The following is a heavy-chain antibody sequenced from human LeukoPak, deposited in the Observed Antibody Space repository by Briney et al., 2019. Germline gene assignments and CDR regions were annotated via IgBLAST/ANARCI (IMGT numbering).Heavy chain of an antibody. CDR3: ARGLRNTILGGDYY. J-gene: IGHJ4*02. V-gene: IGHV3-48*03. CDR2: ISGSGSNI. Sequence: GGSLRLSCAASGFTFSSYDTKWVRQAPGKGLEWVSHISGSGSNIGYADSVKGRFTISRDNAKNSLYLQMNSVRAEDTAVYYCARGLRNTILGGDYYWGQGTLVTVSS. CDR1: GFTFSSYD. D-gene: IGHD3-3*01.